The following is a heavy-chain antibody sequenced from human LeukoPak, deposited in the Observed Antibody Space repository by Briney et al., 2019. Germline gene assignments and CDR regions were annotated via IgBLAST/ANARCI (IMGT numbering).Heavy chain of an antibody. CDR1: GGSFSGYY. D-gene: IGHD3-3*01. Sequence: SETLSLTCAVYGGSFSGYYWRWIRQPPGKGREWIGEINHSGSTNYNPSLKSRLTISVDTSKNQFSLKLSSVTAADTAVYYCARVRFTSYFDYWGQGTLVTVSS. V-gene: IGHV4-34*01. J-gene: IGHJ4*02. CDR2: INHSGST. CDR3: ARVRFTSYFDY.